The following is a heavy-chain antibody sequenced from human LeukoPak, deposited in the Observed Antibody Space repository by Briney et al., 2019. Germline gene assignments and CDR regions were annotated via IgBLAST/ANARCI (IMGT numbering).Heavy chain of an antibody. CDR2: INPHSGET. Sequence: GSVNVSCKASGYTFTGYYIHWVRQAPGQGLEWMGWINPHSGETNYAQKFQGRVNMTRDTSISTVYMELSRLRSDDTAVYYCARDWPARGYSYDCYFDYWGQGTLVTVSS. CDR3: ARDWPARGYSYDCYFDY. J-gene: IGHJ4*02. D-gene: IGHD5-18*01. CDR1: GYTFTGYY. V-gene: IGHV1-2*02.